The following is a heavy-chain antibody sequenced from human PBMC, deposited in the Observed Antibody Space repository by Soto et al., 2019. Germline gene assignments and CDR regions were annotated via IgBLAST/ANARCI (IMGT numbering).Heavy chain of an antibody. CDR2: ISYDGSNQ. Sequence: GGSLRLSCAASGFTFNIYGMHWVRQAPDKGLEWVALISYDGSNQYYADSVKGRFTISRDNSKNTLFLQMNSLRADDTAVYYCAKDQASGQGSFDSQGQRSVVTVSS. CDR3: AKDQASGQGSFDS. CDR1: GFTFNIYG. J-gene: IGHJ4*02. V-gene: IGHV3-30*18.